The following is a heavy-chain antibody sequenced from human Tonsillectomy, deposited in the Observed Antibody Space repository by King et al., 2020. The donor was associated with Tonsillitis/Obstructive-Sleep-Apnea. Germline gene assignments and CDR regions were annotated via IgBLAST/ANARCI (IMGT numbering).Heavy chain of an antibody. Sequence: VQLVESGGGLVQPGGSLRLSCVASGFTFSSYWMHWVRQAPGKGLVWVSRINSDGSSTSYADSVKGRFTISRDNAKNTLYLQMNSLRAEDTAVYYCARGIAVAGTGSGGWFDPWGQGTLVTVSS. CDR2: INSDGSST. D-gene: IGHD6-19*01. J-gene: IGHJ5*02. CDR1: GFTFSSYW. V-gene: IGHV3-74*01. CDR3: ARGIAVAGTGSGGWFDP.